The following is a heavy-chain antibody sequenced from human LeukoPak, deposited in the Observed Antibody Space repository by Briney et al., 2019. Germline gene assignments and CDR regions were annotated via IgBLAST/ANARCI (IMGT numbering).Heavy chain of an antibody. Sequence: SETLSLTCSVSGYSISSGYYWGWIRQPPGKGLEWIGRIYHSGSTHYNPSLKSRVIISVDTSNNQFSLKLSSVTAADTAVYYCARAARSSGYYDDFDYWGQGTLVTVSS. CDR2: IYHSGST. J-gene: IGHJ4*02. V-gene: IGHV4-38-2*02. CDR1: GYSISSGYY. D-gene: IGHD3-22*01. CDR3: ARAARSSGYYDDFDY.